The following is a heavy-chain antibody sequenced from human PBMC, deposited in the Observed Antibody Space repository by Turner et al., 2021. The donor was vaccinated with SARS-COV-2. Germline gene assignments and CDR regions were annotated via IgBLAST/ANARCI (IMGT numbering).Heavy chain of an antibody. Sequence: QVQLVDSGGGVVQPGRSLRLSCAASGFTFSSYGMHWVRQAPGKGLEWVAVIWYDGSNKYYADSVKGRFTISRDNSKNTLYLQMNSLRAEDTAVYYCARDPNAGYYYMDVWGKGTTVTVSS. CDR2: IWYDGSNK. V-gene: IGHV3-33*01. D-gene: IGHD2-8*01. CDR3: ARDPNAGYYYMDV. J-gene: IGHJ6*03. CDR1: GFTFSSYG.